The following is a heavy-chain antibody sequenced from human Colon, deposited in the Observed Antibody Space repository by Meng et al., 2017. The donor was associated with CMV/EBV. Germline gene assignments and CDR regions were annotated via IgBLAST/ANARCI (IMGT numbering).Heavy chain of an antibody. J-gene: IGHJ6*02. CDR2: ISSSSTI. Sequence: GESLKISCAASGFTFSSYSMNWVRQAPGKGLEWVSYISSSSTIYYADSVKGRFTISRDNAKNSLYLQMNSLRAEDTAVYYCARARAVPAGYGMDVWGQGTTVTVSS. V-gene: IGHV3-48*04. CDR1: GFTFSSYS. D-gene: IGHD2-2*01. CDR3: ARARAVPAGYGMDV.